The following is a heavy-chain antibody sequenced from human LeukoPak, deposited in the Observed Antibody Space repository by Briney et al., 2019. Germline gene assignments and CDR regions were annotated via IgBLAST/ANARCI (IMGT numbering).Heavy chain of an antibody. D-gene: IGHD2-2*02. CDR1: GGSISSGGYY. Sequence: PSETLSLTCTVSGGSISSGGYYWSWIRQHPGKGLEWIGYIYYSGSTYYNPSLKSRVTISVDTSKNQFSLKLSSVTAADTAVYYCARVVYCSSTSCYTRRPSNWFDPWGQEPWSPSPQ. J-gene: IGHJ5*02. V-gene: IGHV4-31*03. CDR2: IYYSGST. CDR3: ARVVYCSSTSCYTRRPSNWFDP.